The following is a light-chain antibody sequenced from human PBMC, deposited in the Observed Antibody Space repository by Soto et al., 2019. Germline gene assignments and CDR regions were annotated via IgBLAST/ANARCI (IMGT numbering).Light chain of an antibody. CDR1: QGINSY. CDR2: TAS. CDR3: QQLNSYPLT. V-gene: IGKV1-9*01. Sequence: DVQLTQSPSFLSASVGDRLTITCRASQGINSYLAWYQQKPGKAPQLLIYTASTLQSGVPSRFSGSASGTEFTLTIRSLQPEDFATYYCQQLNSYPLTFGGGTKVEI. J-gene: IGKJ4*01.